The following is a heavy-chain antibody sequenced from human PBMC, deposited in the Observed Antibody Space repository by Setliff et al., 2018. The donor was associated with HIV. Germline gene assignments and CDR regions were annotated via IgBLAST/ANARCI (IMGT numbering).Heavy chain of an antibody. CDR2: THHSGST. CDR1: ASSISSDYC. D-gene: IGHD6-13*01. CDR3: ASAALQHLVQIFDY. J-gene: IGHJ4*02. Sequence: SETLSLTCAVSASSISSDYCWGWIRQPPGKGLEWIGSTHHSGSTYYNPSLNSRVTISVDTSKNQFSLKLSSVTAADTAVYYCASAALQHLVQIFDYWGQGTLVTVSS. V-gene: IGHV4-38-2*01.